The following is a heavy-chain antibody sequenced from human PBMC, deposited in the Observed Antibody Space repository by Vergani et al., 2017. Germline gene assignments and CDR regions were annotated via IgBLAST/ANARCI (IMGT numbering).Heavy chain of an antibody. CDR2: IYPADSDT. CDR1: EYSFGNYW. Sequence: EVELVQSGPEMRKPGESLKISCKGSEYSFGNYWIGWVRQMPGKGLEWMGIIYPADSDTRDSPSFQGQVTISADKSISTAFLQWDSLKAADTALYYCARHTTYTDSWGQGTLVTVSS. J-gene: IGHJ4*02. D-gene: IGHD1-1*01. V-gene: IGHV5-51*01. CDR3: ARHTTYTDS.